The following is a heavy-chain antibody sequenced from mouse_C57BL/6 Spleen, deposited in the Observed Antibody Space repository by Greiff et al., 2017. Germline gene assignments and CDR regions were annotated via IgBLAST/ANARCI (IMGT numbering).Heavy chain of an antibody. D-gene: IGHD1-1*01. J-gene: IGHJ2*01. CDR2: IRNKANGYTT. V-gene: IGHV7-3*01. CDR3: ARLTTVVAYYFDY. CDR1: GFTFTDYY. Sequence: EVKLMESGGGLVQPGGSLSLSCAASGFTFTDYYMSWVRQPPGKALEWLGFIRNKANGYTTESSASVKGRFTISRDNSQSILYLQMNALRAEDSATYYCARLTTVVAYYFDYWGQGTTLTVSS.